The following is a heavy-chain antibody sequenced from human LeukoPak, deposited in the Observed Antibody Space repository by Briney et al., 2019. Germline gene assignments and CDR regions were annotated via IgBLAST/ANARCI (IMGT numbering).Heavy chain of an antibody. D-gene: IGHD1-26*01. CDR2: TNTNTGNP. CDR1: GYTFSSYG. CDR3: ARRDHSGSYQISPGDFDY. Sequence: ASVKVSCKASGYTFSSYGMNWVRQAPGQGLEWMGGTNTNTGNPTYAQGFTGRFVFSLDTSVSTAYLQISSLKAEDTAVYYCARRDHSGSYQISPGDFDYWGQGTLVTVSS. V-gene: IGHV7-4-1*02. J-gene: IGHJ4*02.